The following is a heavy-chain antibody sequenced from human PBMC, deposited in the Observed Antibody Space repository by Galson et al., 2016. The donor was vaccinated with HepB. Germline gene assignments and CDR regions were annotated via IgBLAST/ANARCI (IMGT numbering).Heavy chain of an antibody. CDR1: GFSVSNNY. J-gene: IGHJ4*02. V-gene: IGHV3-53*01. CDR2: IYASGTT. D-gene: IGHD2/OR15-2a*01. CDR3: AAPSEENLALDY. Sequence: SLRLSCAASGFSVSNNYLTWVRQAPGKGLEWVSIIYASGTTFYADSVKGRFTISRDNSKNTGSLEMDSLRADDTAVYYCAAPSEENLALDYWGQGTLVTVSS.